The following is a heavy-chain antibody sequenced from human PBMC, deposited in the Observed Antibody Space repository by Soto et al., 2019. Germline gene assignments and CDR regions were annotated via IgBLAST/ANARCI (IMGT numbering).Heavy chain of an antibody. CDR2: ISGSGVSI. J-gene: IGHJ5*02. CDR1: GFSFSSYA. D-gene: IGHD6-19*01. V-gene: IGHV3-23*01. Sequence: PGGSLRLSCAASGFSFSSYAMSWVRQAPGKGLEWVSGISGSGVSIHYADSVKGRFTISRDNSKNTLYLQMNSLTADDTAVYYCTRKKSSGWSNWFDPWGQGALVTVS. CDR3: TRKKSSGWSNWFDP.